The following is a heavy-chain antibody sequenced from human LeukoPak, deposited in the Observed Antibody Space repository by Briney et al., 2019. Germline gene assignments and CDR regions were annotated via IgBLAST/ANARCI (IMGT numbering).Heavy chain of an antibody. CDR3: AKDWSCDY. V-gene: IGHV3-23*01. J-gene: IGHJ4*02. CDR2: ISDSGSKT. D-gene: IGHD1-26*01. Sequence: GGSLRLSCAASGFTFSSYAMTWVRQAPGKGLEWVSAISDSGSKTHYADSVKGRFTISRDNSKNTVYLQMNSLRAGDTALYYCAKDWSCDYWGQGTLVTVSS. CDR1: GFTFSSYA.